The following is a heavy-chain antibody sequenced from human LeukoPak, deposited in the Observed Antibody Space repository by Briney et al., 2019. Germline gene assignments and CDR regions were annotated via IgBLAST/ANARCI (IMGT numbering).Heavy chain of an antibody. CDR3: ARRGIAVAGTRAYYYYGMDV. CDR1: GGTFSSYA. CDR2: NIPIFGTA. D-gene: IGHD6-19*01. J-gene: IGHJ6*02. V-gene: IGHV1-69*01. Sequence: GSSVKVSCKASGGTFSSYAISWVRQAPGQGLEWMGGNIPIFGTANYAQKFQGRVTITADESTSTAYMELSSLRSEDTAVYYCARRGIAVAGTRAYYYYGMDVWGQGTTVTVSS.